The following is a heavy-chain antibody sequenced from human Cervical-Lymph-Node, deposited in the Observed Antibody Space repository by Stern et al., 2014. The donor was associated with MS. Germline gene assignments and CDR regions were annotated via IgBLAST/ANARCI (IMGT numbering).Heavy chain of an antibody. J-gene: IGHJ6*02. CDR3: ARGTSPGIRMDV. V-gene: IGHV4-61*02. Sequence: QLQLQESGPGLVKPSQTLSLTCTVSGGSISSGSYYWSWIRQPAGKGLEWIGRIYTSGSTNYNPSLKSRVTISVETSKNQFSLKRSSVTAADTAVYYCARGTSPGIRMDVWGQGTTVTVSS. CDR2: IYTSGST. CDR1: GGSISSGSYY. D-gene: IGHD1-26*01.